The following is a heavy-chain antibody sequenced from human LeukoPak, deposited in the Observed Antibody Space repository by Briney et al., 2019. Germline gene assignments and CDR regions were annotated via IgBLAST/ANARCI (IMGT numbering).Heavy chain of an antibody. CDR3: AKDYLDYCYYYGMDV. J-gene: IGHJ6*02. D-gene: IGHD2-15*01. Sequence: GGSLRLSCVASGFTFSNFFMTWVRQAPGKGLEWVSGIGGSDSGTYYADTVKGRFTISRDNSKNTLYLQMNGLRAEDTAVYYCAKDYLDYCYYYGMDVWGQGTTVTVSS. CDR2: IGGSDSGT. V-gene: IGHV3-23*01. CDR1: GFTFSNFF.